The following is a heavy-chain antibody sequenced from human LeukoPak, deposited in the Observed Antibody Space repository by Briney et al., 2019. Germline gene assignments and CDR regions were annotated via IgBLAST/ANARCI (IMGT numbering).Heavy chain of an antibody. J-gene: IGHJ3*02. Sequence: SETLSLTCTVSGDSMTDYFWSWIRQPPGKGLEYIGDVFYTGSTKYNPSLKSRVSISVDTSKKQFSLDLRSVTAADTAVYYCARDGGPLYHTGTRYYRAFDIWGPGTMVAVSP. CDR3: ARDGGPLYHTGTRYYRAFDI. V-gene: IGHV4-59*01. CDR1: GDSMTDYF. D-gene: IGHD3-9*01. CDR2: VFYTGST.